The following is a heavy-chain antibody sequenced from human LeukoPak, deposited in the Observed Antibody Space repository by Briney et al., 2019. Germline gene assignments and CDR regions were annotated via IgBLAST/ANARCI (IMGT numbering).Heavy chain of an antibody. CDR3: ARSYGSGNYFDY. J-gene: IGHJ4*02. Sequence: PSETLSLTCTVSGGSISTYYWSWLRQSPGKGLEWIGYIYYSGSANYNPSLKSRVTVSVDTSKNQFSLKLSSVTAADTAVYYCARSYGSGNYFDYWGQGTLVTVSS. CDR1: GGSISTYY. D-gene: IGHD3-10*01. V-gene: IGHV4-59*01. CDR2: IYYSGSA.